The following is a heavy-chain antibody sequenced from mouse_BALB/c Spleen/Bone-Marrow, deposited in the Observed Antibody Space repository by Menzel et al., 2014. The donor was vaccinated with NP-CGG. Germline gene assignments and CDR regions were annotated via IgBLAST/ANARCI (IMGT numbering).Heavy chain of an antibody. CDR2: ISSGSSTI. CDR1: GFTFSSFG. Sequence: EVNLVESGGGLVQPGGSRKLSCAASGFTFSSFGMHWVRQAPEKGLEWVAYISSGSSTIYYADTVKGRFTISRDNPKNTLFLQMTSLRSEDTAMYYCATGTRAIDYWGQGTSVTASS. J-gene: IGHJ4*01. CDR3: ATGTRAIDY. D-gene: IGHD4-1*01. V-gene: IGHV5-17*02.